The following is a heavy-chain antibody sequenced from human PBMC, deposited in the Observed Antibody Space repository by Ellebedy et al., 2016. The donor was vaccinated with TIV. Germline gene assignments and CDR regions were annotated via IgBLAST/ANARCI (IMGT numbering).Heavy chain of an antibody. D-gene: IGHD2-2*01. CDR1: GFTFSSYG. CDR2: ISYDGSNK. CDR3: AKDEGYCSSTSCYSYFDY. V-gene: IGHV3-30*18. Sequence: PGGSLRLSCAASGFTFSSYGMHWVRQAPGKGLEWVAVISYDGSNKYYADSVKGRFTISRDNSKNTLYLQMNSLRAEDTAVYYCAKDEGYCSSTSCYSYFDYWGQGTLVTVSS. J-gene: IGHJ4*02.